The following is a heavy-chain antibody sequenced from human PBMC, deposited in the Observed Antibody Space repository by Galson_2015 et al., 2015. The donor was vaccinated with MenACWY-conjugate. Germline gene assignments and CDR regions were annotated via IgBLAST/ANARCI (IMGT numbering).Heavy chain of an antibody. Sequence: SLRLSCAASGFTFSDYYMSWIRQAPGKGLESISYISGNSFDINYADSVKGRFTISRDNAKNSLYLQMNTLGVEDTGIYYCGRDRNYYDSVVYYDVFDIWGQGTMVTVSS. CDR2: ISGNSFDI. CDR3: GRDRNYYDSVVYYDVFDI. CDR1: GFTFSDYY. D-gene: IGHD3-22*01. V-gene: IGHV3-11*05. J-gene: IGHJ3*02.